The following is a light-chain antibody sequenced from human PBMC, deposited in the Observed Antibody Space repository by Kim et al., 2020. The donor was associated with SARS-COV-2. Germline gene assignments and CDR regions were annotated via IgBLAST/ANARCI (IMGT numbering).Light chain of an antibody. CDR3: AAWDDSLSGVV. CDR2: SNS. CDR1: SSNIGSNY. J-gene: IGLJ2*01. V-gene: IGLV1-47*02. Sequence: QSVLTQPPSASGTPGQRVTISCSGSSSNIGSNYVYWYQQLPGTAPKLLIYSNSQRPSGVPDRFSGSKSGTSASLAISGLRSEDEADYYCAAWDDSLSGVVFGGGTQQTVL.